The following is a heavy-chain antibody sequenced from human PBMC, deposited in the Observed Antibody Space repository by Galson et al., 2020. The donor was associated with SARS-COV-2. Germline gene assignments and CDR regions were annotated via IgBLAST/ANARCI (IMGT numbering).Heavy chain of an antibody. D-gene: IGHD3-22*01. CDR3: ARDRNYDSSGNYWLDY. V-gene: IGHV4-31*03. J-gene: IGHJ4*02. CDR2: IYDTGST. CDR1: GGSVDSGGFY. Sequence: SETLSLTCTVSGGSVDSGGFYWSWVRQHPGKGLEWIGYIYDTGSTNYNPSLKSRATISADTSMNQFSLKLTSVTAADTAVYYCARDRNYDSSGNYWLDYWGQGTLFTVSS.